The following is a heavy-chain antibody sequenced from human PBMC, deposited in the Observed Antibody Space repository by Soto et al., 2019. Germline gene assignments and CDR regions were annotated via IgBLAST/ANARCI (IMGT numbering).Heavy chain of an antibody. V-gene: IGHV3-48*04. CDR2: ISYGDSTGGTI. J-gene: IGHJ6*02. Sequence: LXLSCAASVFTVSCYNMNWFRQAPWKGLEWISYISYGDSTGGTIYYADSVKGRFTISRDNAKNSLYLQMNSLRAEDTAVYYCARVVMVTGYYYGMDVWGQGTTVTVSS. D-gene: IGHD3-22*01. CDR3: ARVVMVTGYYYGMDV. CDR1: VFTVSCYN.